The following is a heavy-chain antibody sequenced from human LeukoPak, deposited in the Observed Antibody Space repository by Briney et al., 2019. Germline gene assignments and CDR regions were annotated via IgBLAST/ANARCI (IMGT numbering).Heavy chain of an antibody. CDR3: ARDPPRITMVRGGVAWFDP. CDR1: GGTFSGHA. V-gene: IGHV1-69*04. J-gene: IGHJ5*02. Sequence: SVKVSCKASGGTFSGHAISWVRQAPGQGLEWMGRIIPILGIANYAQKFQGRVTITADKSTSTAYLELSSLRSEDTAVYYCARDPPRITMVRGGVAWFDPWGQGTLVTVSS. D-gene: IGHD3-10*01. CDR2: IIPILGIA.